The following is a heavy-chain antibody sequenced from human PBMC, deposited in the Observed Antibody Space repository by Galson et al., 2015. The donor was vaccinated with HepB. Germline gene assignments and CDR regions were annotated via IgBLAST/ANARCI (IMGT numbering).Heavy chain of an antibody. D-gene: IGHD3-22*01. CDR1: GFTFSSYG. J-gene: IGHJ6*02. CDR2: ISYDGSNK. CDR3: AKDTYYYDSSGYYYGDYYYGMDV. Sequence: SLRLSCAASGFTFSSYGMHWVRQAPGKGLEWVAVISYDGSNKYYADSVKGRFTISRDNSKNTLYLQMNSLRAEDTAVYYCAKDTYYYDSSGYYYGDYYYGMDVWGQGTTVTVSS. V-gene: IGHV3-30*18.